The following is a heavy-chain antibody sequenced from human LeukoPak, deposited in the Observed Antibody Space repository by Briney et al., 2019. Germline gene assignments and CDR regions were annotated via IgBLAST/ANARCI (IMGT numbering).Heavy chain of an antibody. CDR1: GGSISSGGYY. Sequence: SETLSLTCTVSGGSISSGGYYWSWIRQHPGKGLEWIGYIYYSGSTYYNPSLKSRVTISVDTSKNQFSLKLSSVTAADTAVYYCARAPHELIAAPYYYYGMDVWGQGTTVTVSS. D-gene: IGHD6-13*01. CDR3: ARAPHELIAAPYYYYGMDV. J-gene: IGHJ6*02. CDR2: IYYSGST. V-gene: IGHV4-31*03.